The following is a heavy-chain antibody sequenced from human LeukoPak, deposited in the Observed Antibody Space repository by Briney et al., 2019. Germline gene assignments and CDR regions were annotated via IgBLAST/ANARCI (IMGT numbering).Heavy chain of an antibody. CDR3: GRQAAAGAGGDY. D-gene: IGHD6-13*01. CDR1: GGSISSSSYY. J-gene: IGHJ4*02. V-gene: IGHV4-39*01. Sequence: SETLSLTCTVSGGSISSSSYYWGWIRQPPGKGLEWIGSIYYSGSTYYNPSLKSRVTISVDTSKNQFSLKLNSVTAADTAVYYCGRQAAAGAGGDYWDQGTLVTVSS. CDR2: IYYSGST.